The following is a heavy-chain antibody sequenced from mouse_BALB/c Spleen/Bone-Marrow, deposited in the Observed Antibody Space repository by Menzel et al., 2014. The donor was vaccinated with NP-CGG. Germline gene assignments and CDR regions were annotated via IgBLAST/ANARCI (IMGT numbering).Heavy chain of an antibody. D-gene: IGHD1-1*01. CDR3: ARSGYGSSLFAY. CDR1: GFNIKDTY. Sequence: VQLKESGAELVKPGASVKLSCTASGFNIKDTYMHWVKQRPEQGLEWIGRIDPANGNTKYDPKFQGKATITADTSSNTAYLQLSGLTSEDTAVYYCARSGYGSSLFAYWGQGTLVTVSA. V-gene: IGHV14-3*02. J-gene: IGHJ3*01. CDR2: IDPANGNT.